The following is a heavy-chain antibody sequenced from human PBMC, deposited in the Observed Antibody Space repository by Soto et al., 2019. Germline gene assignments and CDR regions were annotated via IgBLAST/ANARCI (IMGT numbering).Heavy chain of an antibody. CDR1: GGSISRYY. D-gene: IGHD3-22*01. Sequence: PSEALSLTCTGSGGSISRYYWSWGRQPPGKGVEWIGYIYYSGSTNYNPSLKSRVTISVDTSKNQFSLKLSSVTAADTAVYYCAREYDSSGYYRPADAFDIWGQGTMVTVSS. CDR2: IYYSGST. V-gene: IGHV4-59*01. J-gene: IGHJ3*02. CDR3: AREYDSSGYYRPADAFDI.